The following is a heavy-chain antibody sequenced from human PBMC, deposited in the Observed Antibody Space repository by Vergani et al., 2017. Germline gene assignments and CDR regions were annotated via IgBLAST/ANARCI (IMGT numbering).Heavy chain of an antibody. V-gene: IGHV3-33*01. CDR3: ARDLRLLYNRFDP. J-gene: IGHJ5*02. Sequence: QVQLVESEGGVVQPGRSLTLSCVASGFTFSSHGMHWVRQAPGKGLEGVAVTWYDGNNKQYADSVKGRFTISRDNSKSTMYLQMNSLRDEDTGVYYCARDLRLLYNRFDPWGQGTLVTVSS. D-gene: IGHD1-14*01. CDR1: GFTFSSHG. CDR2: TWYDGNNK.